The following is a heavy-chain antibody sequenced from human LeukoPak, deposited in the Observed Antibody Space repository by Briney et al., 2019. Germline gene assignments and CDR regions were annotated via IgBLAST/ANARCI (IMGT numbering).Heavy chain of an antibody. CDR3: ARDPYSGAYSEGYYYYYMDV. J-gene: IGHJ6*03. CDR2: INSDGSRT. V-gene: IGHV3-74*01. Sequence: GGSLRLSCEASGFTFSRYWMHWVRQAPGKGLVWVSRINSDGSRTTYADSVKGRFTISRDNAQNSLYLQMNSLRAEDTAVYYCARDPYSGAYSEGYYYYYMDVWGTGTTVTVSS. CDR1: GFTFSRYW. D-gene: IGHD1-26*01.